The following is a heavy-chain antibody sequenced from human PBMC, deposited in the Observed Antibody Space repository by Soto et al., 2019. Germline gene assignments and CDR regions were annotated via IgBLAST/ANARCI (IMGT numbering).Heavy chain of an antibody. Sequence: ASETLSLTCTVSGGSISSGGYYWSWIRQHPGKGLEWIGYIYYSGSTYYNPSLKSRVTISVDTSKNQFSLKLSSVTAADTAVYYCARGSSSWVAHGYWGQGTLVTVSS. V-gene: IGHV4-31*03. CDR1: GGSISSGGYY. J-gene: IGHJ4*02. CDR3: ARGSSSWVAHGY. CDR2: IYYSGST. D-gene: IGHD6-13*01.